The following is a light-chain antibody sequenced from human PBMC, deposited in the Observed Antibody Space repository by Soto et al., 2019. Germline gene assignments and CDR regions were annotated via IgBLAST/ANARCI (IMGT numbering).Light chain of an antibody. CDR2: AAP. Sequence: DIRMTQSPSSVSASVGDRVTITCRASQGISRWLAWYQQKPGKAPKLLIFAAPTLQSGVPSRFSGSGSGTDFTLTISSLHPEDFATYSCQQANSFPWTFGKATKVDIK. CDR1: QGISRW. CDR3: QQANSFPWT. V-gene: IGKV1-12*01. J-gene: IGKJ1*01.